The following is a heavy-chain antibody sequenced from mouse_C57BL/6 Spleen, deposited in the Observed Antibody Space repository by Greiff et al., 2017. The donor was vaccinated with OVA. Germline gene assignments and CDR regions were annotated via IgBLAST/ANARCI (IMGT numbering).Heavy chain of an antibody. CDR2: IYPGSGSN. CDR3: ANDYDGGLAY. CDR1: GYTFTSYW. J-gene: IGHJ3*01. V-gene: IGHV1-55*01. D-gene: IGHD2-4*01. Sequence: QVQLQQPGAELVKPGASVKMSCKASGYTFTSYWLTWVRQRPGQGLAWIGDIYPGSGSNNYNEKFKSKATLTVDTSSSTAYMQLSSLTSEDSAVYYCANDYDGGLAYWGQGTLVTVSA.